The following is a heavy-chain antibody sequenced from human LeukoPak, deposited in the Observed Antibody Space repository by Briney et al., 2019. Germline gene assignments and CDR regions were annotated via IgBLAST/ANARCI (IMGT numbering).Heavy chain of an antibody. Sequence: ASVKASCKASGYTFTGYYMHWVRQAPGQGLEWMGWINPNSGGTNYAQKFQGRVTMTRDTSISTAYMALSTLMSDDTGVYYCERAYEYGDYVSYWGQGTLVTVSS. J-gene: IGHJ4*02. CDR3: ERAYEYGDYVSY. CDR2: INPNSGGT. CDR1: GYTFTGYY. D-gene: IGHD4-17*01. V-gene: IGHV1-2*02.